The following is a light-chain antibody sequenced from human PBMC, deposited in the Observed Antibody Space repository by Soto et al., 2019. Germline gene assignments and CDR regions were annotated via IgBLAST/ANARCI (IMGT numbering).Light chain of an antibody. Sequence: QSALTQPASVSGSPGQSITISCTGTSSDVGGYKYVSWYQQHPGKAPKLMIYEVSNRPSGVSNRFSGSKSGNTASLTISGLQAEDEAVYYCSSYTGSSTLVVFGGGTKLTVL. J-gene: IGLJ2*01. CDR3: SSYTGSSTLVV. V-gene: IGLV2-14*01. CDR1: SSDVGGYKY. CDR2: EVS.